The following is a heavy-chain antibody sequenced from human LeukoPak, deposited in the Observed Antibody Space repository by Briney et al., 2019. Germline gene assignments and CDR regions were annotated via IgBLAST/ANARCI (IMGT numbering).Heavy chain of an antibody. CDR1: GFTFSSYG. Sequence: GGSLRLSCAASGFTFSSYGMHWVRQAPGKGLEWVAVIWYDGSNKYYADSVKGRFTISRDNSKNTLYLQMNSLRAEDTAVYYCAKDMSSSGWSTCSDYWGQGTLVTVSS. CDR2: IWYDGSNK. D-gene: IGHD6-19*01. CDR3: AKDMSSSGWSTCSDY. J-gene: IGHJ4*02. V-gene: IGHV3-33*06.